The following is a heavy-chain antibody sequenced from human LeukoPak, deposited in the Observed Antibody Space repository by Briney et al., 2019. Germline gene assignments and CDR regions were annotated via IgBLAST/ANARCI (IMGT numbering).Heavy chain of an antibody. CDR3: VRSAFLTTEFYFDY. Sequence: GGSLRLSCAASGFTFSRYWMHWVRQAPGKGLVWVSRINTDGRTITYADSVKGRFTISRDNAKNTLYLQMNSLRAEDTAVYYCVRSAFLTTEFYFDYWGHGTLVTVSS. CDR2: INTDGRTI. J-gene: IGHJ4*01. V-gene: IGHV3-74*01. CDR1: GFTFSRYW. D-gene: IGHD4-11*01.